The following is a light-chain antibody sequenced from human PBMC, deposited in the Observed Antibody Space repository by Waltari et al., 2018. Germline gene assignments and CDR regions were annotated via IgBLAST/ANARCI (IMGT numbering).Light chain of an antibody. V-gene: IGKV1D-13*01. J-gene: IGKJ5*01. Sequence: AIQLTQSPPSLPASVGDRATITCRASQGISSALAWYQQKPGKAPKLLIYDASSLESGVPSRFSGSGSGTDFTLTISSLQPEDFATYYCQQFNNYPITFGQGTRLEIK. CDR2: DAS. CDR3: QQFNNYPIT. CDR1: QGISSA.